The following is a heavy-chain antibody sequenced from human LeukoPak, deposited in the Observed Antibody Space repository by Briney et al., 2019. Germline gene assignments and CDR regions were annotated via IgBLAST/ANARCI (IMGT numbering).Heavy chain of an antibody. D-gene: IGHD6-13*01. V-gene: IGHV4-59*08. CDR3: ARLSSGSSSWYDIDY. Sequence: SETLSLTCTVSGGSISSYYWSWIRQPPGKGLEWIGYIYYSGSTNYNPSLKSRVTISVDTSKNQFSLKLSSVTAADTAVYYCARLSSGSSSWYDIDYWGQGTLVTASS. CDR2: IYYSGST. J-gene: IGHJ4*02. CDR1: GGSISSYY.